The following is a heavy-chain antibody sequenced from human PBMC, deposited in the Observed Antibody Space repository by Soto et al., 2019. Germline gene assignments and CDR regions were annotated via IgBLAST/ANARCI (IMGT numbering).Heavy chain of an antibody. V-gene: IGHV1-58*01. D-gene: IGHD6-13*01. Sequence: SVKVSCKATGFTFTSSAVQWVRQARGQRLEWIGWIVVGSGDTNSAQKFQERVTITRDMSTSTAYMELSSLRSDDTAVYYCARGIIADDSFDPWGQGTLVTVSS. J-gene: IGHJ5*02. CDR3: ARGIIADDSFDP. CDR2: IVVGSGDT. CDR1: GFTFTSSA.